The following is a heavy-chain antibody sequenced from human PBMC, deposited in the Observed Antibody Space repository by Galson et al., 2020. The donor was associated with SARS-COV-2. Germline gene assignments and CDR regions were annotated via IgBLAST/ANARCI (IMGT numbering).Heavy chain of an antibody. D-gene: IGHD2-15*01. Sequence: GGSLRLSCAASGFTFSSYSMNWVRQAPGKGLEWVSYISSSSSTIYYADAVKGRFTIPRDNAKNSLYLQMNSLRAEDTAVYYCARDSGGSYNCWGQGTLVTVSS. CDR2: ISSSSSTI. V-gene: IGHV3-48*04. CDR1: GFTFSSYS. J-gene: IGHJ4*02. CDR3: ARDSGGSYNC.